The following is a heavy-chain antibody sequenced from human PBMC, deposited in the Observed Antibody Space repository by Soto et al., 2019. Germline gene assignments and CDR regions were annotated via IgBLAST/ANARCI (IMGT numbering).Heavy chain of an antibody. CDR2: IYSGDGT. CDR1: GGSFSGYY. Sequence: LSLTCAVYGGSFSGYYWSWIRQAPGKGLEWASVIYSGDGTYYADSVKGRFTISRHNFKNMLYLQMNSMTTEDTAVYYCAGASYDILTGYNFYWGQGTLVTVSS. D-gene: IGHD3-9*01. V-gene: IGHV3-53*04. CDR3: AGASYDILTGYNFY. J-gene: IGHJ4*02.